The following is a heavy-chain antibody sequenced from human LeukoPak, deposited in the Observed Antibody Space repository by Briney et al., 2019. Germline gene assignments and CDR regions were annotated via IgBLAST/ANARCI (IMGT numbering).Heavy chain of an antibody. CDR3: ARKWAVGAVAGNNFDY. D-gene: IGHD6-19*01. Sequence: GGSLRLSCAASGFTFSSYSMNWVRQAPGKGLEWVSSISTTSGYIYYADSVKGRFTISRDNAKNSLYLQMNSLRAEDTAVYYCARKWAVGAVAGNNFDYWAREPWAPSPQ. CDR1: GFTFSSYS. J-gene: IGHJ4*02. V-gene: IGHV3-21*01. CDR2: ISTTSGYI.